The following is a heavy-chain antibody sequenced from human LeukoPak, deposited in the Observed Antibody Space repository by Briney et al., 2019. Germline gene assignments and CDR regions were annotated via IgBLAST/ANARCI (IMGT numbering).Heavy chain of an antibody. CDR2: IIPIFGTA. D-gene: IGHD3-10*01. J-gene: IGHJ6*03. CDR3: ARGLIYGSGSYYGSYYMDV. V-gene: IGHV1-69*13. CDR1: AGTFTSYP. Sequence: ASVKVSCKASAGTFTSYPISWVPQAPGQRLEWMGRIIPIFGTANYAQKFQGRVTITADESTSTAYMELSSLRSEDTAVYYCARGLIYGSGSYYGSYYMDVWGKGTTVTVSS.